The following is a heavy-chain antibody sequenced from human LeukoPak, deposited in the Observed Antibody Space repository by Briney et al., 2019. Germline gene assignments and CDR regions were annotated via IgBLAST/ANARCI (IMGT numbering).Heavy chain of an antibody. CDR1: GGSFSGYY. CDR2: INHSGST. Sequence: KPSETLSLTCAVYGGSFSGYYWSWIRQPPGKGLEWIGEINHSGSTNYNPSLKSRVTISVDTSKNQFSLKLSSVTAADTAVYYCASGRLKQWLRSGTYYYYYGMDVWGQGTTVTVSS. D-gene: IGHD5-12*01. V-gene: IGHV4-34*01. J-gene: IGHJ6*02. CDR3: ASGRLKQWLRSGTYYYYYGMDV.